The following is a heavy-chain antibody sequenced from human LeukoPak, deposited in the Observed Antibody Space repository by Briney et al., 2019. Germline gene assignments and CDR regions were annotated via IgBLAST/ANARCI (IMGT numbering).Heavy chain of an antibody. V-gene: IGHV3-23*01. Sequence: GGSLRLSCAASGFTFSSYAMSWVRQAPGKGLEWVSAISGSGDSTYYADSVKGRFTISRDNSKNTLYLQMNSLRAGDTAVYYCAKDAGTTRSFYYFDYWGQGTLVTVSS. D-gene: IGHD1-1*01. CDR3: AKDAGTTRSFYYFDY. J-gene: IGHJ4*02. CDR1: GFTFSSYA. CDR2: ISGSGDST.